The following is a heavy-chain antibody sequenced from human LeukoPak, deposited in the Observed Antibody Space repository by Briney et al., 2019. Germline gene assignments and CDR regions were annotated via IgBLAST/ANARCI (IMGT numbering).Heavy chain of an antibody. Sequence: GGSLSLSCAASGFTVSSNYMSWVRQAPGKGLEWVSIIYSGGSTYYVDSVKGRFTISRDNAKNSLYLQMNSLRAEDTALYYCARSPTMGTTLNYWGQGTLVTVSS. J-gene: IGHJ4*02. CDR1: GFTVSSNY. V-gene: IGHV3-66*01. CDR3: ARSPTMGTTLNY. D-gene: IGHD4-17*01. CDR2: IYSGGST.